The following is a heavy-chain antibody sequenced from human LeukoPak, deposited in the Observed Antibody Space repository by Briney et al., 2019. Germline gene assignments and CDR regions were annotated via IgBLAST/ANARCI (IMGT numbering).Heavy chain of an antibody. D-gene: IGHD4-17*01. CDR2: INHSGST. Sequence: PSETLSLTCAVYGGSFSGYYWSWIRQPPGKGLEWIGEINHSGSTYYNPSLKSRVTISVDTSKNQFSLKLSSVTAADTAVYYCARGGPYYGDYFVFDYWGQGTLVTVSS. CDR1: GGSFSGYY. J-gene: IGHJ4*02. V-gene: IGHV4-34*09. CDR3: ARGGPYYGDYFVFDY.